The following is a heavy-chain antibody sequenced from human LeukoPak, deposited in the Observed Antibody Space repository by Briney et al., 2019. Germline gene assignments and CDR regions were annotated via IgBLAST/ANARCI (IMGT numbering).Heavy chain of an antibody. V-gene: IGHV3-23*01. D-gene: IGHD3-9*01. CDR1: GFTFSSYA. J-gene: IGHJ4*02. CDR2: ISGSGGST. CDR3: AKDYRLSYDILTGYYWGRDHRGYDY. Sequence: GGSLRLSCAASGFTFSSYAMSWVRQAPGKGLEWVSAISGSGGSTYYADSVKGRFTISRDNSKNALYLQMNSLGAEDTAVYYCAKDYRLSYDILTGYYWGRDHRGYDYWGQGTLVTVSS.